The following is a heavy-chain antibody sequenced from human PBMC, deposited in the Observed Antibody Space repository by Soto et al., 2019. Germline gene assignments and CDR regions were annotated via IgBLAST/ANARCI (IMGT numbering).Heavy chain of an antibody. CDR1: GGSISSYY. V-gene: IGHV4-59*01. J-gene: IGHJ6*02. CDR2: IYYSGST. Sequence: TSETLSLTCTVSGGSISSYYWSWIRQPPGKGLEWIGYIYYSGSTNYNPSLKSRVTISVDTSKNQFSLKLSSVTAADTAVYYCARCRGTTVTTDGMDVWGQGTTVTVSS. CDR3: ARCRGTTVTTDGMDV. D-gene: IGHD4-17*01.